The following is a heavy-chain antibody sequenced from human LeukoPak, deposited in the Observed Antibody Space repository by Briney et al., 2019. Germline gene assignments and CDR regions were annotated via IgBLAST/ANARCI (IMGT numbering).Heavy chain of an antibody. CDR1: GFTFSSYS. CDR2: ISSGSSTI. D-gene: IGHD6-13*01. Sequence: GGSLRLSCAASGFTFSSYSMNWVRQAPGKGLEWVSYISSGSSTIYYADSVKGRFTISRDNAKNSLYLQTNSLRAEDTAVYYCARDPPNRAAAGGDYWGQGTLVTVSS. J-gene: IGHJ4*02. CDR3: ARDPPNRAAAGGDY. V-gene: IGHV3-48*04.